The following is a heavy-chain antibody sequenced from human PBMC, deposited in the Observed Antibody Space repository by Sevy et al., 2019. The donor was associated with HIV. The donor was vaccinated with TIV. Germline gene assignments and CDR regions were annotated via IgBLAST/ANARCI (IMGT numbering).Heavy chain of an antibody. CDR3: VKEGGGEGGDH. J-gene: IGHJ4*02. V-gene: IGHV3-30*02. Sequence: GESLKISCAASGFSYSSYGMHWVRQAPGKGLERVAYIQYDGSNKDYADSVKGRFTISRDNSKNTLDLQMNSLRVEDTAVYYCVKEGGGEGGDHWGQGTLVTVSS. CDR1: GFSYSSYG. D-gene: IGHD2-21*01. CDR2: IQYDGSNK.